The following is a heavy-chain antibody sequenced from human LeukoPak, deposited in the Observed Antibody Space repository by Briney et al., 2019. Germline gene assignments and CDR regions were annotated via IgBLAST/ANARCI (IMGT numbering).Heavy chain of an antibody. CDR1: GGTFSSYA. CDR2: IIPILGIA. CDR3: AILVGGYYDSSGYYRIDY. Sequence: SVKVSCKASGGTFSSYAISRVREAPGQELEWMGRIIPILGIANYAQKFQGRVTITADKSTSTAYMELSSLRSEDTAVYYCAILVGGYYDSSGYYRIDYWGQGTLVTVSS. D-gene: IGHD3-22*01. V-gene: IGHV1-69*04. J-gene: IGHJ4*02.